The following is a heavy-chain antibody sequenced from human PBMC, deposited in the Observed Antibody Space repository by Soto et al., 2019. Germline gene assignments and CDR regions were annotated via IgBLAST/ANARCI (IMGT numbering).Heavy chain of an antibody. Sequence: EVQLVESGGDLVKSGGSLRLSCAASGFTFSNVWMSWLRQAPGKGLEWVGRIKNRRDGGTADYAAPVKGRSIISRDDSKNSLYLEMNSLTTEDTGVYYCASFTSRDAFDLWGQGTMVTVSS. CDR2: IKNRRDGGTA. V-gene: IGHV3-15*01. D-gene: IGHD3-10*01. CDR1: GFTFSNVW. J-gene: IGHJ3*01. CDR3: ASFTSRDAFDL.